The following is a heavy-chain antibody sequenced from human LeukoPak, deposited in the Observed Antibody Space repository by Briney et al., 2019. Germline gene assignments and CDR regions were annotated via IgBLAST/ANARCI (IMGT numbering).Heavy chain of an antibody. V-gene: IGHV1-18*01. Sequence: ASVKVSCKASGYTFTSYGISWVRQAPGQGLEWMGRISAYNGNTNYAQKLQGRVTMTTDTSTSTAYMELRSLRSDDTAVYYCARVALGYCSSTSCPDFDYWGQGTLVTVSS. J-gene: IGHJ4*02. CDR1: GYTFTSYG. CDR2: ISAYNGNT. CDR3: ARVALGYCSSTSCPDFDY. D-gene: IGHD2-2*01.